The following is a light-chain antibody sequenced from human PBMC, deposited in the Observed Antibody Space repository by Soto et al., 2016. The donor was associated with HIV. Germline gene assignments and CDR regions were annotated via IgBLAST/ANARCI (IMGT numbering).Light chain of an antibody. Sequence: DIQMTQSPSTLSASVGDRVTITRRASRSINSWLAWYQQKPGKAPKLLIYTASSLESGVPSRFSGSGSGTEFTLTISSLQPDDFATYYCQQYSSYPLTFGGGPMWR. CDR1: RSINSW. J-gene: IGKJ4*01. CDR3: QQYSSYPLT. V-gene: IGKV1-5*03. CDR2: TAS.